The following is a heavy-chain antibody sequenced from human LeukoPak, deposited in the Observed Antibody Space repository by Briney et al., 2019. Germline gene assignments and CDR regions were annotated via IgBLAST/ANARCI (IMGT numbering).Heavy chain of an antibody. D-gene: IGHD1-26*01. J-gene: IGHJ3*01. CDR1: GYTFTKYY. V-gene: IGHV1-2*06. CDR3: AGGGGSYGDV. Sequence: ASVEVSCKASGYTFTKYYIHWVRQAPGQGREWMGRFDPYNGGTTYAQKFQGRVTITRDTSVSTDYMELSSLRSDDTAVYYCAGGGGSYGDVWGQGTMVAVSS. CDR2: FDPYNGGT.